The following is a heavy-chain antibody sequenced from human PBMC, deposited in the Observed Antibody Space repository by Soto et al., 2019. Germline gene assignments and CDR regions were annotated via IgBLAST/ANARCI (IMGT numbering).Heavy chain of an antibody. CDR2: IYSGGST. J-gene: IGHJ3*02. CDR1: GFTVSSNY. Sequence: EVQLVESGGGLVQPGGSLRLSCAASGFTVSSNYMSWVRQAPGKGLEWVSVIYSGGSTYYADSVKGRFTISRHNSKNTLYLQMSSLRGEDTAVYYCAGEGYCSGGSCLDAFDIWGQGTMVTVSS. D-gene: IGHD2-15*01. V-gene: IGHV3-53*04. CDR3: AGEGYCSGGSCLDAFDI.